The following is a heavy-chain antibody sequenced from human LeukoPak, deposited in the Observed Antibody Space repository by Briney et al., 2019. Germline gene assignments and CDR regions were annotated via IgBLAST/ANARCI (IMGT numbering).Heavy chain of an antibody. CDR1: GFSFGDYA. V-gene: IGHV3-49*04. CDR2: IARKAYGGRP. CDR3: AKAKEPAGYSSGWYYYYYGMDV. J-gene: IGHJ6*02. Sequence: GGSLRLSCTASGFSFGDYALNWVRQAPGKGLEWIGFIARKAYGGRPEYAASVKGRFTISRDDSKSIAYLQMNSLKTEDTAVYYCAKAKEPAGYSSGWYYYYYGMDVWGQGTTVSVSS. D-gene: IGHD6-19*01.